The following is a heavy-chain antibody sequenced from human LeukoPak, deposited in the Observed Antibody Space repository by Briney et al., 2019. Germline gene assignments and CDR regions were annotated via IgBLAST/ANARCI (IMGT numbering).Heavy chain of an antibody. CDR2: IYYSGST. CDR1: GGSISSYY. D-gene: IGHD2-2*01. CDR3: ARDYCSSTSCYVGFDP. J-gene: IGHJ5*02. Sequence: PSETLSLTCTVSGGSISSYYWSWLRQPPGKGLEWIGYIYYSGSTNYNPSLKSRVTISVDTSKNQFSLKLSSVTAADTAVYYCARDYCSSTSCYVGFDPWGQGTLVTVSS. V-gene: IGHV4-59*01.